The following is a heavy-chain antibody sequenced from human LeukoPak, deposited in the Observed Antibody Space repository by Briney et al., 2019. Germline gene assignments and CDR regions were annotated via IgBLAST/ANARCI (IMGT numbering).Heavy chain of an antibody. CDR1: GGSISSYY. Sequence: PSETLSLTCTVSGGSISSYYWSWIRQPPGKGLEWIGSIYYSGSTYYNPSLKSRVTISVDTSKNQFSLKLSSVTAADTAVYYCAREAGIAAGRNYWGQGTLVTASS. J-gene: IGHJ4*02. V-gene: IGHV4-59*12. CDR2: IYYSGST. CDR3: AREAGIAAGRNY. D-gene: IGHD6-13*01.